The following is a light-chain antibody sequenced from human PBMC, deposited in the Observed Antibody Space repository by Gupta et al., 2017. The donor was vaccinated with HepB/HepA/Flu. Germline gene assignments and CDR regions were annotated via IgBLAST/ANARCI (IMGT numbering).Light chain of an antibody. CDR1: SSDIGGDRL. V-gene: IGLV2-23*02. CDR3: SSYTSTNTL. J-gene: IGLJ2*01. Sequence: SALTQPASVSGSPAQSITISCTGASSDIGGDRLVSWFQQHPGKVPTLIIYEFTKRPSGVSSRFSGSKSANAASLTISGLQAEDEADYYCSSYTSTNTLFGGGTKVTVL. CDR2: EFT.